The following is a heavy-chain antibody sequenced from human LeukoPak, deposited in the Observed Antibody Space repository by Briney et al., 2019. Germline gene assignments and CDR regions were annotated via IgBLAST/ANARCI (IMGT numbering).Heavy chain of an antibody. V-gene: IGHV3-23*01. CDR2: ISGSGGST. J-gene: IGHJ4*02. CDR1: GFTFSSYA. D-gene: IGHD6-6*01. CDR3: AKDLEYSSIYYFDY. Sequence: GGSLRLSCAASGFTFSSYAMSWVRQAPGKGLEWASAISGSGGSTYYAGSVKGRFTISRDNSKNTLYLQMNSLRAEDTAVYYCAKDLEYSSIYYFDYWGQGTLVTVSS.